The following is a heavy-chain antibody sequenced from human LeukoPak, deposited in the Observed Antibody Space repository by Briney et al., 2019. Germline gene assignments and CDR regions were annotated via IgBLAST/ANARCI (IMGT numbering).Heavy chain of an antibody. V-gene: IGHV3-23*01. J-gene: IGHJ4*02. D-gene: IGHD4-17*01. CDR1: GFTFSSYA. Sequence: GGSLRLSCAASGFTFSSYAMSWVRQAPGKGLEWVSAISGSGGSTYHADSVKGRFTISRDNSKNTLYLQMNSLRAEDTAVYYCAKAWRYGDYGPFDYWGQGTLVTVSS. CDR2: ISGSGGST. CDR3: AKAWRYGDYGPFDY.